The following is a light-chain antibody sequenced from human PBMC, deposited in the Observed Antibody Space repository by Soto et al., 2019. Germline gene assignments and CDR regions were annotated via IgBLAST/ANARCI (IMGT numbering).Light chain of an antibody. CDR2: DAS. CDR1: QDISSN. Sequence: VPIACRASQDISSNLAWYQQRPGKAPKLLIYDASSLESGVPSRFSGSGSGTDFTLKISGLQPEDFGTYYCQQAANLSITFGQGRRLEIK. J-gene: IGKJ5*01. CDR3: QQAANLSIT. V-gene: IGKV1-12*01.